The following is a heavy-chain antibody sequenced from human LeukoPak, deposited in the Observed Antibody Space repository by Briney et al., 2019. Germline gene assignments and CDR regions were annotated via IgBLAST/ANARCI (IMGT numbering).Heavy chain of an antibody. Sequence: GASVKASCKASGYTFTSYAMHWVRQAPGQRLEWMGWVNAGNGNTKYSQKFQGRVTITRDTSASTAYMELSSLRSEDTAVYYCARDRRFLEWLLFDYWGQGTLVTVSS. CDR3: ARDRRFLEWLLFDY. CDR2: VNAGNGNT. J-gene: IGHJ4*02. D-gene: IGHD3-3*01. CDR1: GYTFTSYA. V-gene: IGHV1-3*01.